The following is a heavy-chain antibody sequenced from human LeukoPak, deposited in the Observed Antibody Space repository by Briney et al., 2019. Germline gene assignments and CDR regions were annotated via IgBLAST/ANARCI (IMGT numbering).Heavy chain of an antibody. Sequence: SETLSLTCAVYGGSFSGYYWSWIRQPPGKGLEWIGEINHSGSTNYNPSLKSRVTISVDTSKNQFSLKLSSVTAADTAVYYCARSSGWYRGYFDYWGQGTLVTVPS. CDR3: ARSSGWYRGYFDY. D-gene: IGHD6-19*01. V-gene: IGHV4-34*01. J-gene: IGHJ4*02. CDR1: GGSFSGYY. CDR2: INHSGST.